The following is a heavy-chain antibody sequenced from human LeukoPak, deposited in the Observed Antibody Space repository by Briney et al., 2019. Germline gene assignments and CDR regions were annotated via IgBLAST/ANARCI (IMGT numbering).Heavy chain of an antibody. CDR2: INHSVST. CDR1: GGSFSGYY. CDR3: ARGHRGYNRSYYFDY. Sequence: PSETLSLTCAVYGGSFSGYYWSWIRQPPGKGLEWIGEINHSVSTNYNPSLKSRVTISVDTSKNQFSLKLSSVTAADTAVYYCARGHRGYNRSYYFDYWGQGTLVTVSS. D-gene: IGHD5-24*01. V-gene: IGHV4-34*01. J-gene: IGHJ4*02.